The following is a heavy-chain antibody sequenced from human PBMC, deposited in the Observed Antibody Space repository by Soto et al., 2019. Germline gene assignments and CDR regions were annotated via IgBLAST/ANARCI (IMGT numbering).Heavy chain of an antibody. CDR2: ISGTSSYI. J-gene: IGHJ6*02. CDR1: GFPFSDYS. D-gene: IGHD6-13*01. Sequence: EVQLVESGGGLVKPGGSLRLSCAASGFPFSDYSLNWVRQSPGKGLEWVSSISGTSSYIYYVDSVKGRFTISRDNAKNSLYLRMNSLRAEDTAVYYCTRGLDAGNSFYYYGMDVWGQGTTVTVSS. CDR3: TRGLDAGNSFYYYGMDV. V-gene: IGHV3-21*06.